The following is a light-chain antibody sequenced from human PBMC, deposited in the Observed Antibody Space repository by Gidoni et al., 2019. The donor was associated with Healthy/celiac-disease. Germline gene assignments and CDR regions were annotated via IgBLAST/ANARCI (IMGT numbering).Light chain of an antibody. CDR2: AAS. CDR1: QSISSY. Sequence: DIQMTQSPSSLSASVGDRVTITCRASQSISSYLNWYQQKPEKAPKLLIYAASSLQSGVPPRFSGSGSGTDFTLTISSLQPEDFATYYCQQSYSTLLTFGGXTKVEIK. J-gene: IGKJ4*01. CDR3: QQSYSTLLT. V-gene: IGKV1-39*01.